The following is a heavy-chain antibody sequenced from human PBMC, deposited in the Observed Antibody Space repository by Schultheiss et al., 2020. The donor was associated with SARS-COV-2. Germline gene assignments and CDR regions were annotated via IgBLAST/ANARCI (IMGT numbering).Heavy chain of an antibody. CDR3: ASRWVTPPRGWYFDL. J-gene: IGHJ2*01. CDR1: GFTFSSYS. Sequence: GGSLRLSCSASGFTFSSYSMNWVRQAPGKGLEWVSSISSSSSYIYYADSVKGRFTISRDNAKNSLYLQMNSLRAEDTAVYYCASRWVTPPRGWYFDLWGRGTLVTVSS. V-gene: IGHV3-21*01. D-gene: IGHD2-21*02. CDR2: ISSSSSYI.